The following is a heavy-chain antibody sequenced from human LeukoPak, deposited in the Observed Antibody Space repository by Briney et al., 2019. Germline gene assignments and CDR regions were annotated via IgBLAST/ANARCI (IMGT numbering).Heavy chain of an antibody. CDR3: VRDRGRASVDY. Sequence: GGSLRLYCAASGFTFAGYWISWLRQAPGKGLEWVANIKQDAREEYYVDSVKGRFTISRDNAKNSLYLQMNSLRAEDTAVYYCVRDRGRASVDYWGQGTLVTVSS. D-gene: IGHD1-26*01. J-gene: IGHJ4*02. CDR2: IKQDAREE. V-gene: IGHV3-7*01. CDR1: GFTFAGYW.